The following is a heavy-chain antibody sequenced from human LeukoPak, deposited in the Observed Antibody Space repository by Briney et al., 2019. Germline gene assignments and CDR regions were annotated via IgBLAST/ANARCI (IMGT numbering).Heavy chain of an antibody. V-gene: IGHV4-39*07. CDR3: ARGVQWLVYNWFDP. D-gene: IGHD6-19*01. J-gene: IGHJ5*02. CDR1: GGSISGNSYY. Sequence: SETLSLTCAVSGGSISGNSYYWGWIRQPPGKGLEWIGSIYYSGSTYYNPSLKSRVTISVDTSKNQFSLKLSSVTAADTAVYYCARGVQWLVYNWFDPWGQGTLVTVSS. CDR2: IYYSGST.